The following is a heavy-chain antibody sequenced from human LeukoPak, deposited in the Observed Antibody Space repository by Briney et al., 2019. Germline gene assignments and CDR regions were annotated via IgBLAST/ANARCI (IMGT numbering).Heavy chain of an antibody. J-gene: IGHJ4*02. CDR1: GYTFTSYY. CDR3: ARDSMVRGVIAY. CDR2: INPSGGST. Sequence: ASVKVSCKASGYTFTSYYMHWVRQAPGQGLEWMGIINPSGGSTSYAQKFQGRVTMTRDMSTSTVYMELSSLRSEDTAVYYCARDSMVRGVIAYWGQGTLVTVSS. D-gene: IGHD3-10*01. V-gene: IGHV1-46*01.